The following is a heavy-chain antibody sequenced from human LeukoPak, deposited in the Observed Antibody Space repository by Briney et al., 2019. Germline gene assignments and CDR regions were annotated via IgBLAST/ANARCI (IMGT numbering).Heavy chain of an antibody. V-gene: IGHV4-34*01. Sequence: SETLSLTCAVYGGSFSGYYWSWIRQPPGKGLEWIGEINHSGSTNYNPSLKSRVTISVDTSMNQFSLKLSSVTAADTAVYYCARGYDYVWGSYRHTNDYWGQGTLVTVSS. CDR2: INHSGST. CDR3: ARGYDYVWGSYRHTNDY. CDR1: GGSFSGYY. J-gene: IGHJ4*02. D-gene: IGHD3-16*02.